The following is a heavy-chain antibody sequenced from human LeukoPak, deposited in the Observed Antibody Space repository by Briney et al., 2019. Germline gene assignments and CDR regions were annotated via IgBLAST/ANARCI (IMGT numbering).Heavy chain of an antibody. CDR2: IYTSGST. J-gene: IGHJ4*02. CDR3: ARDSRLWYSSGWYYFDY. Sequence: SQTLSLTCTVSGGSISSGSYYWSWIRQPAGKGLEWIGRIYTSGSTNYNPSLKSRVTMSVDTSKNQFSLKLSSVTAADTAVYYCARDSRLWYSSGWYYFDYWGQGTLVTVSS. V-gene: IGHV4-61*02. CDR1: GGSISSGSYY. D-gene: IGHD6-19*01.